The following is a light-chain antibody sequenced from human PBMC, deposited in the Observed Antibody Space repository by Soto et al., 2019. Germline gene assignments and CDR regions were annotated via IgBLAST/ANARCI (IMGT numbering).Light chain of an antibody. CDR1: QSISNY. CDR2: AAS. J-gene: IGKJ4*01. CDR3: QQSYTTPAVT. Sequence: DIQMTQSPSSLSASVGDRVTITCRASQSISNYLNWYQQKPGKAPKGLIYAASTLQSGVPSRFSGSGSGTNVSLTISSLQPEDFTAYFCQQSYTTPAVTFGGGTKVEIK. V-gene: IGKV1-39*01.